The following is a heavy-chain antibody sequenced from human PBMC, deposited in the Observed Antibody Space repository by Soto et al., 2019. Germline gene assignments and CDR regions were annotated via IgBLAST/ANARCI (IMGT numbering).Heavy chain of an antibody. CDR1: GYTFTSYA. Sequence: GASVKVSCKASGYTFTSYARHWVRQAPGQRLEWMGWINAGNGNTKYSQKFQGRVTITRDTSASTAYMELSSLRSEDTAVYYCARDLLPTMVRGLGYYYGMDVWGQGTTVTVSS. CDR2: INAGNGNT. J-gene: IGHJ6*02. CDR3: ARDLLPTMVRGLGYYYGMDV. D-gene: IGHD3-10*01. V-gene: IGHV1-3*01.